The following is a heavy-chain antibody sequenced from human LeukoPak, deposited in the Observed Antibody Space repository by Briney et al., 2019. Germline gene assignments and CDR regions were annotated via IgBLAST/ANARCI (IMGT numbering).Heavy chain of an antibody. CDR3: IKDMGFDLLKDAFHV. D-gene: IGHD3-9*01. J-gene: IGHJ3*01. V-gene: IGHV3-9*01. Sequence: GRSLRLSCVGSGFSLEDYAMLWVRQVPGKGLEWVSSISWDSGSQAYTDSVKGRFTISRDNDKNSLYLQMNSLRLEDTAFYYCIKDMGFDLLKDAFHVWGQGTLVTVSS. CDR1: GFSLEDYA. CDR2: ISWDSGSQ.